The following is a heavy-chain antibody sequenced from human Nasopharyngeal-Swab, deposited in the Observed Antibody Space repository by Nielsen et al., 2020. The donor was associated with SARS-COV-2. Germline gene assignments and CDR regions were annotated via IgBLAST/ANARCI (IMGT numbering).Heavy chain of an antibody. CDR3: ARGDRRDILINYYYYYGMDV. CDR2: ISSSSSYI. CDR1: GFTFSSYS. J-gene: IGHJ6*02. V-gene: IGHV3-21*01. Sequence: GGSLRLSCAASGFTFSSYSMNWVRQAPGKGLEWVSSISSSSSYIYYADSVKGRFTISRDNAKNSLYLQMNSLRAEDTAVYYCARGDRRDILINYYYYYGMDVWGQGTTVTVSS. D-gene: IGHD3-9*01.